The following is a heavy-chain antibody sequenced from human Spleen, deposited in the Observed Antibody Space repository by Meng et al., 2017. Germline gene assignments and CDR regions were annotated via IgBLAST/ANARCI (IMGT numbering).Heavy chain of an antibody. CDR3: ARGGWSLDY. CDR1: GGSVRSGDYY. D-gene: IGHD2-15*01. CDR2: IYYNGRT. Sequence: QVQLQESGPGLVKSSQTLSLTCTVSGGSVRSGDYYWSWIRQPPGKGLEWIGYIYYNGRTSYNPSLKSRVTISVDTSKNQFSLNLSSVTAADTAVYYCARGGWSLDYWGQGTLVTVSS. J-gene: IGHJ4*02. V-gene: IGHV4-30-4*01.